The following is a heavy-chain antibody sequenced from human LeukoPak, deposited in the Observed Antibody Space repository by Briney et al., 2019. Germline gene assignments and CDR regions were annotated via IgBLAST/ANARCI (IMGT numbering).Heavy chain of an antibody. Sequence: PSETLSLTCAVSGGTIRNYYWSWLRQPPGKGLEWVGYIYYSGNTNYNPSLESRVNIIVDTCQNHFSLKLNSVTAADTAVYYCAKVSYCSTNRCYDREFDNWGQGTLVSVSS. D-gene: IGHD2-2*01. V-gene: IGHV4-59*01. CDR2: IYYSGNT. CDR1: GGTIRNYY. CDR3: AKVSYCSTNRCYDREFDN. J-gene: IGHJ4*02.